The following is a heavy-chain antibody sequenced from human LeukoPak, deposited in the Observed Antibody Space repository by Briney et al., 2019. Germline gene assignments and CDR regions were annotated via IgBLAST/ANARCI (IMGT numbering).Heavy chain of an antibody. J-gene: IGHJ4*02. V-gene: IGHV3-11*04. Sequence: GGSLRLSCAVSGFTFSDYYMSWIRQVPGKGLEWVSYISSRGSTIYYADSVKGRFTISRDNAKNSLYLQMNSLRAEDTAVYYCARHFCSSTSCSNWGQGTLVTVSS. CDR2: ISSRGSTI. CDR3: ARHFCSSTSCSN. D-gene: IGHD2-2*01. CDR1: GFTFSDYY.